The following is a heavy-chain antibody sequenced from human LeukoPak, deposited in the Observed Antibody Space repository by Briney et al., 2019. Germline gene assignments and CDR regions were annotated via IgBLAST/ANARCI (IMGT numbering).Heavy chain of an antibody. D-gene: IGHD3-22*01. Sequence: KPGGSLRLSCAASGFTFSDYYMSWIRQAPGKGLEWVSYITSSSSYTNYADSVKGRFTISRDNAKNSLYLQMNSLRAEDTAVYYCARDTPSSGYYRTFDYWGQGTLVTVSS. V-gene: IGHV3-11*05. CDR1: GFTFSDYY. CDR3: ARDTPSSGYYRTFDY. J-gene: IGHJ4*02. CDR2: ITSSSSYT.